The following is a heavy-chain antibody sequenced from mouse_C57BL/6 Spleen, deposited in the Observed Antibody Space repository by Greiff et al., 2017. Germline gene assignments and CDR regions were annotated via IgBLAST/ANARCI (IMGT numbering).Heavy chain of an antibody. V-gene: IGHV1-54*01. D-gene: IGHD6-1*01. Sequence: VKLMESGAELVRPGTSVKVSCKASGYAFTNYLIEWVKQRPGQGLEWIGVINPGSGGTNYNEKFKGKATLTADKSSSTAYMQLSSLTSEDSAVYFCARRGPQGAMDYWGQGTSVTVSS. J-gene: IGHJ4*01. CDR2: INPGSGGT. CDR1: GYAFTNYL. CDR3: ARRGPQGAMDY.